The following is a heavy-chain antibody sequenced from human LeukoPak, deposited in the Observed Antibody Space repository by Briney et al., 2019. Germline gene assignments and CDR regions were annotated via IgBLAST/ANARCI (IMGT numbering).Heavy chain of an antibody. CDR3: ARVGSSGWYDSKTMTGVETYFDY. CDR2: IYTSGST. J-gene: IGHJ4*02. D-gene: IGHD6-19*01. V-gene: IGHV4-4*07. Sequence: PSETLSLTCTVSGGSISSYYWSWIRQPAGKGLEWIGRIYTSGSTNYNPSLKSRVTMSVDTSKNQFSLKLSSVTAADTAVYYCARVGSSGWYDSKTMTGVETYFDYWGQGTLVTVSS. CDR1: GGSISSYY.